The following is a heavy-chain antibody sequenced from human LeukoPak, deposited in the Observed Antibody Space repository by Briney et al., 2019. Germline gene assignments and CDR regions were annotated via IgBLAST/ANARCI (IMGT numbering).Heavy chain of an antibody. CDR1: GFTLSNYW. CDR3: ATLDTFGERDY. Sequence: KSGGSLRLSCAASGFTLSNYWMHWVRQAPGKGLEWVSSISSSSYIYYADSVKGRFTISRDNSKNTLYLQMNSLRAEDTAVYYCATLDTFGERDYWGQGTLVTVSS. J-gene: IGHJ4*02. D-gene: IGHD3-10*01. V-gene: IGHV3-69-1*01. CDR2: ISSSSYI.